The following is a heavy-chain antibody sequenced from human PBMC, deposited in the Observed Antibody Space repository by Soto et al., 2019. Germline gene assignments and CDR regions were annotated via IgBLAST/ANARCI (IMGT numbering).Heavy chain of an antibody. CDR1: GYTFTSYD. V-gene: IGHV1-8*01. Sequence: ASVKVSCKASGYTFTSYDINWVRQATGQGLEWMGWMNPNSGNTGYAQKFQGRVTMTRNTSISTAYMELSSLRSEDTAVYYCARVFRIAAPRDVGYWGQGTLVTVSS. D-gene: IGHD6-6*01. J-gene: IGHJ4*02. CDR3: ARVFRIAAPRDVGY. CDR2: MNPNSGNT.